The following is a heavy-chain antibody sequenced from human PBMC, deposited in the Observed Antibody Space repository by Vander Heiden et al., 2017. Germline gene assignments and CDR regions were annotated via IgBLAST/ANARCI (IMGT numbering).Heavy chain of an antibody. J-gene: IGHJ4*02. D-gene: IGHD4-4*01. CDR3: ARDPTPFTVTPYYFDY. V-gene: IGHV3-20*04. Sequence: EVQLVQSGGRVVRPGGSLRLSCLASGFSFGDYGMHWVRQGPGKGPEWVSGLDWNGGAINDADSVRGRFTISRDNAKKSLYLQMNNVRAEDTAVYYCARDPTPFTVTPYYFDYWGQGALVTVSS. CDR2: LDWNGGAI. CDR1: GFSFGDYG.